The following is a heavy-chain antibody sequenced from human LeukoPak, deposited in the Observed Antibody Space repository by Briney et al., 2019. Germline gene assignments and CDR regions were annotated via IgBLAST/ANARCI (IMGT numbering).Heavy chain of an antibody. D-gene: IGHD5-12*01. CDR2: IYPGDSDT. CDR3: ARRYIGYEYFEY. J-gene: IGHJ4*02. V-gene: IGHV5-51*01. CDR1: GYRFTRYW. Sequence: GESLKISCKGPGYRFTRYWIGWVRPMPGKGLEWMGIIYPGDSDTRYSPSLQGQFTISADKSINTAYLHWSSLKASDTAIDYCARRYIGYEYFEYWGQGTLVTVSS.